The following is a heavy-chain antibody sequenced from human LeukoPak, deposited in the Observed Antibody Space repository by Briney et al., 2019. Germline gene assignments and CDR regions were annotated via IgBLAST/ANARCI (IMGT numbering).Heavy chain of an antibody. CDR3: ARGGDGYAWVDY. CDR2: IYYSGST. D-gene: IGHD5-24*01. Sequence: SQTLSLTCTASGGSISSYYWSWIRQPPGKGLEWIGYIYYSGSTNYYPSLKSRVTISVDTSNNRFSLKLSSVTAADTAVYYCARGGDGYAWVDYWGQGTLVTVSS. CDR1: GGSISSYY. J-gene: IGHJ4*02. V-gene: IGHV4-59*01.